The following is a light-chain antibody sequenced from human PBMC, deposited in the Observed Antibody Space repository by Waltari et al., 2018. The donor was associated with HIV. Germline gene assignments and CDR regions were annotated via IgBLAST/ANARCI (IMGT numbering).Light chain of an antibody. Sequence: DIVMTQSPGTLSVSPGERATLSCKASQTVSGNLAWYQQRPGQSPRLLSYAASTRATDTPPRFSGSGSETDFTLTIGSLQSEDFAIYFCQQYQSWPRTFGQGTKVEIK. CDR1: QTVSGN. J-gene: IGKJ4*01. CDR3: QQYQSWPRT. CDR2: AAS. V-gene: IGKV3D-15*01.